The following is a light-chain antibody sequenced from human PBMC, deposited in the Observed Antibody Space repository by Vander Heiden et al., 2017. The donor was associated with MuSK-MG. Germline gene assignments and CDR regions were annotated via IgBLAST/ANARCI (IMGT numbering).Light chain of an antibody. Sequence: DIQMTHPPSTPPASVGDRVTIPCRASQSISSWLAWYQQKPGKAPKLLIYQASSLESGVPSRFSGSGSGTEFTLTISSLQPDDFAAYYCQQGNSCSRTFGQGTKLEIK. CDR1: QSISSW. CDR2: QAS. CDR3: QQGNSCSRT. V-gene: IGKV1-5*03. J-gene: IGKJ2*02.